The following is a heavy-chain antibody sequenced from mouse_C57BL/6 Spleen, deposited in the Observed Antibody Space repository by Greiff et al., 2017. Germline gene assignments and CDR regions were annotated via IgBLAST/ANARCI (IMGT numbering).Heavy chain of an antibody. Sequence: QVQLQQPGAELVKPGASVKLSCKASGYTFTSYWMHWVKQRPGRGLEWIGRIDPNSGGTKYNEKFKSKGTLTVDKPSSTAYMQLSSLTSEDSAVYYCARSDYGSSYEWYFDVWGTGTTVTVSS. J-gene: IGHJ1*03. D-gene: IGHD1-1*01. CDR1: GYTFTSYW. CDR2: IDPNSGGT. CDR3: ARSDYGSSYEWYFDV. V-gene: IGHV1-72*01.